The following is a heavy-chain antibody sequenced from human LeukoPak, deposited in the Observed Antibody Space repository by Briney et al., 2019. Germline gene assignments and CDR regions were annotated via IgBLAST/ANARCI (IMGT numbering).Heavy chain of an antibody. J-gene: IGHJ3*02. CDR1: GYTFTSYD. CDR3: ARAWDCSSTSCYRMAFDI. Sequence: ASVKVSCKASGYTFTSYDINWVRQATGQGLEWMGWMNPNSGNTGYAQKFQGRVTMTRNTSISTAYMELSRLRSDDTAVYYCARAWDCSSTSCYRMAFDIWGQGTMVTVSS. V-gene: IGHV1-8*01. CDR2: MNPNSGNT. D-gene: IGHD2-2*01.